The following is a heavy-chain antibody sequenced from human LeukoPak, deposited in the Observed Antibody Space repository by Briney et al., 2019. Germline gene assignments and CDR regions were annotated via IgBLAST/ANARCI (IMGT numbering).Heavy chain of an antibody. CDR2: ISGSGGST. J-gene: IGHJ5*02. Sequence: GGSLRLSCAASGFTFSSYAMSWVRQAPGKGLEWVSAISGSGGSTYYADSVKGRFTISRDNSKNTLYLQMNSLRAEDTAVYYCAKDQESYYDNKGWFDPWGQGTLVTVSS. CDR3: AKDQESYYDNKGWFDP. D-gene: IGHD3-22*01. CDR1: GFTFSSYA. V-gene: IGHV3-23*01.